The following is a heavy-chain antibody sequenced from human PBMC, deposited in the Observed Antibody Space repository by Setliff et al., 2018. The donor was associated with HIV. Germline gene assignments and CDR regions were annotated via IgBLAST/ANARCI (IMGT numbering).Heavy chain of an antibody. CDR2: IKEDGSDK. J-gene: IGHJ6*03. D-gene: IGHD3-10*01. CDR1: EFTFSKYR. Sequence: PGGSLRLSCVASEFTFSKYRMSWVRQAPGKGLEWVAYIKEDGSDKYDEEAVKGRFTISRDNAKNSLYLQMNSLRAEDTAVYYCARDWVSMDRGASMDVWGKGTTVTVSS. V-gene: IGHV3-7*03. CDR3: ARDWVSMDRGASMDV.